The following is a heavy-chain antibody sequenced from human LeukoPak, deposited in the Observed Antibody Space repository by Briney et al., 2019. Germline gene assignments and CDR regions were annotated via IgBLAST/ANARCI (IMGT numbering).Heavy chain of an antibody. CDR1: GFSFSSYW. D-gene: IGHD3-10*01. V-gene: IGHV3-53*01. CDR3: ARGYYGSGSPPPGSFDY. J-gene: IGHJ4*02. CDR2: IYSGGST. Sequence: GGSLRLSCAASGFSFSSYWMSWVRQAPGKGLEWVSVIYSGGSTYYADSVKGRFTISRDNSKNTLYLQMNSLRAEDTAVYYCARGYYGSGSPPPGSFDYWGQGTLVTVSS.